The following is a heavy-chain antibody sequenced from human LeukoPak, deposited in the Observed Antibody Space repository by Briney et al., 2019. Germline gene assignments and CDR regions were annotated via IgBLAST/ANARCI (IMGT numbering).Heavy chain of an antibody. CDR1: GFTFSSYE. D-gene: IGHD3-10*01. CDR2: IRPDGREK. J-gene: IGHJ4*02. CDR3: ARLSAMVRGPEDIFYFEY. V-gene: IGHV3-7*01. Sequence: GGSLRLSCAASGFTFSSYEMNWVRQAPGKGLEWVANIRPDGREKYYVDSVKGRFAISRDIAQQSVFLQMTSLRVEDTAVDYCARLSAMVRGPEDIFYFEYWGLGTLVTVSS.